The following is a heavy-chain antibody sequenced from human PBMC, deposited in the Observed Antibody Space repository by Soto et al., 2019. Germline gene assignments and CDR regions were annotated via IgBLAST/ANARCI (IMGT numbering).Heavy chain of an antibody. CDR2: IWYDGSNK. CDR1: GFTFSSYG. D-gene: IGHD6-13*01. V-gene: IGHV3-33*01. Sequence: QVQLVESGGGVVQPGRSLRLSCAASGFTFSSYGMHWVRQAPGKGLEWVAVIWYDGSNKYYADSVKGRFTISRDNSKNTLYLQMTSLRAEDTAVYYCARDPQPSSKDGMDVWGQGTTVTVSS. CDR3: ARDPQPSSKDGMDV. J-gene: IGHJ6*02.